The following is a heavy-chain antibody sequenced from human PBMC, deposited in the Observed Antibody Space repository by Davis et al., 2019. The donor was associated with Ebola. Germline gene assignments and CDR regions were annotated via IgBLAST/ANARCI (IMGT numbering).Heavy chain of an antibody. D-gene: IGHD5-18*01. CDR3: ARDRFHFGYSYGSELGYYGMDV. J-gene: IGHJ6*04. V-gene: IGHV4-59*12. CDR1: GGYISGYY. CDR2: LYHGGGT. Sequence: MPSETLSLTCTVSGGYISGYYWSWIRQPPGKGLEWIGNLYHGGGTNYSPSLKSRLTISVDTSKNQFSLELSSVTAADTAVYYCARDRFHFGYSYGSELGYYGMDVWGKGTTVTVSS.